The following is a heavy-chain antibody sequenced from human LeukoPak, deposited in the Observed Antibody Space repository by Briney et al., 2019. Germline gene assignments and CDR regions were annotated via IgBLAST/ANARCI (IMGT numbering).Heavy chain of an antibody. CDR2: ISSSSSYI. CDR3: ARERPSIVVVVAATLDY. CDR1: GFTFSSYS. Sequence: PGGPLRLSCAASGFTFSSYSMNWVRQAPGKGLEWVSSISSSSSYIYYADSVKGRFTISRDNAKNSLYLQMNSLRAEDTAVYYCARERPSIVVVVAATLDYWGQGTLVTVSS. V-gene: IGHV3-21*01. D-gene: IGHD2-15*01. J-gene: IGHJ4*02.